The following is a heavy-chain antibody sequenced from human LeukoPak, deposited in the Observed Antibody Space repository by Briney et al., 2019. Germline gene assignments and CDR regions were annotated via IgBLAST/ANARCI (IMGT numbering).Heavy chain of an antibody. CDR1: GFTVSSNY. J-gene: IGHJ4*02. CDR2: INSDGSST. CDR3: ARRMATIGDY. Sequence: GGSLRLSCAASGFTVSSNYMTWVRHAPGKGLVWVSRINSDGSSTSYADSVKGRFTISRDNAKNTLYLQMNSLRAEDTAVYYCARRMATIGDYWGQGTLVTVSS. D-gene: IGHD5-24*01. V-gene: IGHV3-74*01.